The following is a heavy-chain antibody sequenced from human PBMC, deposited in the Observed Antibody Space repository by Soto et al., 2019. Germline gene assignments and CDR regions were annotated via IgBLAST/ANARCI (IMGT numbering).Heavy chain of an antibody. Sequence: SATLSLPCTVSGGAINRTVYYWGWIRQPPGKGLEWIGSSNYGGPTYYSPSLQSRVTISLDTAKNHFSLNLRSVTAADTAVYYCARHGAYSTSVYYYYGMDVWGQGTTVTVSS. J-gene: IGHJ6*02. V-gene: IGHV4-39*01. CDR2: SNYGGPT. D-gene: IGHD6-13*01. CDR1: GGAINRTVYY. CDR3: ARHGAYSTSVYYYYGMDV.